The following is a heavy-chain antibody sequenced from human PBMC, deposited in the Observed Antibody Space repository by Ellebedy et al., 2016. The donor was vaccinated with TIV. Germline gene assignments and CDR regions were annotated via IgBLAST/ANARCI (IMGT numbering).Heavy chain of an antibody. CDR3: ARDGGSPGRDWYFDL. D-gene: IGHD4-23*01. V-gene: IGHV3-74*01. CDR2: IFNDESHA. J-gene: IGHJ2*01. Sequence: HTGGSLRLSCAASGFTFSSHWMHWVRQAPGKGLLWVSRIFNDESHANYADSVEGRFTISRDNAKNTLYLQMDSLRAEDSAVYYCARDGGSPGRDWYFDLWGRGTLVTVSS. CDR1: GFTFSSHW.